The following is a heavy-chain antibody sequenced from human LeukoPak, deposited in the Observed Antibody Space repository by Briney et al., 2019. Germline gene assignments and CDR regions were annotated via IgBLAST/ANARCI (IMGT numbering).Heavy chain of an antibody. CDR2: IYYSGST. CDR1: GGSISSGGYY. V-gene: IGHV4-31*03. Sequence: SETLSLTCTVSGGSISSGGYYWSWIRQLPGKGLEWIGYIYYSGSTYYNPSLQSRVTISVDTSQNQFSLKLSSMTAADTAVYYCVRRTEWLQNFDYWGQGTLVTVSS. D-gene: IGHD5-24*01. J-gene: IGHJ4*02. CDR3: VRRTEWLQNFDY.